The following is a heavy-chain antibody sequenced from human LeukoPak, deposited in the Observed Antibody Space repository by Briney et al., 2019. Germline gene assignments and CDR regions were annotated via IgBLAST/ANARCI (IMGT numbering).Heavy chain of an antibody. CDR1: GFTFSNAW. CDR3: TSYDCSSTSCYWIYYDY. V-gene: IGHV3-15*01. J-gene: IGHJ4*02. Sequence: GGSLRLSCAASGFTFSNAWMSWVRQAPGKGLEWVGCIKSKTDGGTIDYAAPVEGRFTISRDDSKNTLYLQMNSLKTEDTAVYYCTSYDCSSTSCYWIYYDYWGQGTLVTVSS. D-gene: IGHD2-2*01. CDR2: IKSKTDGGTI.